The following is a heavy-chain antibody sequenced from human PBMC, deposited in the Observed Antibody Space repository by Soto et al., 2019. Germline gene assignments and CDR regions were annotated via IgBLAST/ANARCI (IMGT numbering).Heavy chain of an antibody. Sequence: EVKLVESGGGLVQPGGSLRLSCAASGFTFSNYWMYWVRQAPGKGLVWVSRINSVGSVSSYADSVKGRLTISRDNVKSTLYLQMNSLRAEDTAVYYCARGDCVGGTCYSLAGSFYYYMDVWGKGTTVTVFS. V-gene: IGHV3-74*01. D-gene: IGHD2-15*01. CDR1: GFTFSNYW. CDR2: INSVGSVS. CDR3: ARGDCVGGTCYSLAGSFYYYMDV. J-gene: IGHJ6*03.